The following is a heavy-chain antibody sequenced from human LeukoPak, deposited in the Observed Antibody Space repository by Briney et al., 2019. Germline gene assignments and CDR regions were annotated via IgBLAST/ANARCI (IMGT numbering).Heavy chain of an antibody. V-gene: IGHV3-30*02. CDR2: IRYDGSNK. CDR1: GFTFSSYG. D-gene: IGHD2-15*01. J-gene: IGHJ4*02. CDR3: ARSSSAVAGSALDY. Sequence: GGSLRLSCAASGFTFSSYGMHWVRQAPGKGLEWVAFIRYDGSNKYYADSVKGRFTISRDNSKNTLYLQMSSLRAEDTAVYYCARSSSAVAGSALDYWGQGTLVTVSS.